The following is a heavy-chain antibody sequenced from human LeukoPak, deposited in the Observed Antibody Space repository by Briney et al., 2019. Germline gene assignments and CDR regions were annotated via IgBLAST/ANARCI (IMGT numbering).Heavy chain of an antibody. V-gene: IGHV3-66*01. D-gene: IGHD2-15*01. CDR1: GFTVSSNY. CDR3: ARDKGGSPLAFDI. Sequence: GGSLRLSCAASGFTVSSNYMSWVRQAPGKGLEWVSVIYSGGSTYYADSVKGRFTISRDNSKNTLYLQMNSLRAEDTAVYYCARDKGGSPLAFDIWGQGTMVTVSS. J-gene: IGHJ3*02. CDR2: IYSGGST.